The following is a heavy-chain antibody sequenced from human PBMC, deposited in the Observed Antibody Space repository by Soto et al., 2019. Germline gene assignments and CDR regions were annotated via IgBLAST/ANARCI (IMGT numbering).Heavy chain of an antibody. CDR2: FDPEDGET. Sequence: ASVKVSCKVSAYTLTELSMHWVRQAPGKGLEWVGGFDPEDGETIYAQKFQGRVTMTEDTSTDTAYMELSSLRSEDTAVYYCAVPPILCGSYLAPPFPWSVQWGRG. D-gene: IGHD3-16*02. V-gene: IGHV1-24*01. CDR1: AYTLTELS. CDR3: AVPPILCGSYLAPPFPWSVQ. J-gene: IGHJ1*01.